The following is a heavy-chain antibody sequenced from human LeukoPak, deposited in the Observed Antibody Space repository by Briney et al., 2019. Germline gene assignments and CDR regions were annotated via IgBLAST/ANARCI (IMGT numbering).Heavy chain of an antibody. V-gene: IGHV4-39*07. CDR1: RDPIINSSYY. CDR2: SYYSGST. J-gene: IGHJ3*02. Sequence: SETLSLTCTVPRDPIINSSYYSGWIRQPPGKGLEWPGRSYYSGSTYYNPSLKSRVTISVDTSKNQFSLKLSSVTAADTAVYYCARDNRRWFGESDAFDIWGQGTMVTVSS. D-gene: IGHD3-10*01. CDR3: ARDNRRWFGESDAFDI.